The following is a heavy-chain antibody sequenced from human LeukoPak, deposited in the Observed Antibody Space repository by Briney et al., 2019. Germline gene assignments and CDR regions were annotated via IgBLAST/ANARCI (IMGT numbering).Heavy chain of an antibody. CDR3: VRDDDRPDNGLDY. CDR2: ISSSGSAI. V-gene: IGHV3-48*01. D-gene: IGHD3-22*01. Sequence: SGGSLRLSCAASGFTFSSHSMNWVRQAPGKGLEWVSYISSSGSAIYYADSVKGRFTISRDNSRNTLDLQMNSLRAEDTAVYYCVRDDDRPDNGLDYWGQGTLVTVSS. J-gene: IGHJ4*02. CDR1: GFTFSSHS.